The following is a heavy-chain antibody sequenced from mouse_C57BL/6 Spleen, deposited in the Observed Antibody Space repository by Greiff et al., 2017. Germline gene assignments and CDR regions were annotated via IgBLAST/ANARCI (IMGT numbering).Heavy chain of an antibody. CDR1: GFTFSDYY. V-gene: IGHV5-16*01. D-gene: IGHD1-1*01. Sequence: EVQLQESEGGLVQPGSSMKLSCTASGFTFSDYYMAWVRQVPEKGLEWVANINYDGSSTYYLDSLKSRFIISRDNAKNILYLQMSSLKSEDTATYYCARVGVANFDYWGQGTTLTVSS. CDR2: INYDGSST. J-gene: IGHJ2*01. CDR3: ARVGVANFDY.